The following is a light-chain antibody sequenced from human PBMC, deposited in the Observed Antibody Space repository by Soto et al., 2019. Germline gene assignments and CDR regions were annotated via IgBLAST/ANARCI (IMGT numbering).Light chain of an antibody. CDR2: AAS. Sequence: IQLTQSPSSLSASVGDRVTITCRASQGISSYLAWYQQKPGKAPKLLIYAASTLQSGVPSRFSGSGSGTDFTLTISSLQPDDFATYYCQQYENLPTFGQGTRLEIK. CDR3: QQYENLPT. V-gene: IGKV1-9*01. CDR1: QGISSY. J-gene: IGKJ5*01.